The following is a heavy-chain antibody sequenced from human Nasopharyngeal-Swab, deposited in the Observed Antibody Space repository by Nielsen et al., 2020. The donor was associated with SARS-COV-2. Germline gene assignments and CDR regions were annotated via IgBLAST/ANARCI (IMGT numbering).Heavy chain of an antibody. CDR3: ARGVMVQGVNGYYYGMDV. D-gene: IGHD3-10*01. J-gene: IGHJ6*02. Sequence: GGSLRLSCVASGFTFSSYGLNWVRQAPGKGLEWVSYISSRGDSIYFADSVKGRFTISRDNAKNSLYLQMNSLRAEDTAVYYCARGVMVQGVNGYYYGMDVWGQGTTVTVSS. CDR2: ISSRGDSI. CDR1: GFTFSSYG. V-gene: IGHV3-48*03.